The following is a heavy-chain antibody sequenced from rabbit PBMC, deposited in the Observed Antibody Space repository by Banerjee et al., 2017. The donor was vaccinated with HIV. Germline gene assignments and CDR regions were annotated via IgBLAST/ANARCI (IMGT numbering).Heavy chain of an antibody. D-gene: IGHD3-1*01. J-gene: IGHJ4*01. Sequence: QQQLEESGGGLVKPGGTLTLTCKASGIDFSSYYRMCWVRQAPGRGLELIACIYTTSGSTYYASWVNGRFTISKTSSTVTLQMTSLTAADTATYFCARVYGGAGCDLWGPGTLVTVS. V-gene: IGHV1S43*01. CDR1: GIDFSSYYR. CDR2: IYTTSGST. CDR3: ARVYGGAGCDL.